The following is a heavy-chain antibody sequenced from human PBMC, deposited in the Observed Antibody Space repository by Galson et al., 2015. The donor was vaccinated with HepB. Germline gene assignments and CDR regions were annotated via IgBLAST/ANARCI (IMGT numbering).Heavy chain of an antibody. CDR1: GYTFTSSA. J-gene: IGHJ3*02. V-gene: IGHV1-18*01. CDR3: ARDTVQKGYCSSTSCKNAFDI. CDR2: ISAYNGNT. Sequence: SVKVSCKASGYTFTSSAISWVRQAPGQGLEWMGWISAYNGNTNYAQKLQGRVTMTTDTSTSTAYMELRSLRSDDTAVYYCARDTVQKGYCSSTSCKNAFDIWGQGTMVTVSS. D-gene: IGHD2-2*01.